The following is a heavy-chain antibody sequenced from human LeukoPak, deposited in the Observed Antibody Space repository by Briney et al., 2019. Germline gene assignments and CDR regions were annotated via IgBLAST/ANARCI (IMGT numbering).Heavy chain of an antibody. J-gene: IGHJ3*02. CDR1: GGSISSGGYY. D-gene: IGHD3-3*01. CDR3: ARHRNDFWSGYAFDI. Sequence: SETLSLTCTVSGGSISSGGYYWSWIRQHPGKGLEWIGYIYYSGSTYYNPSLKSRVTISVDTSKNQFSLKLSSVTAADTAVYYCARHRNDFWSGYAFDIWGQGTMVTVSS. V-gene: IGHV4-39*01. CDR2: IYYSGST.